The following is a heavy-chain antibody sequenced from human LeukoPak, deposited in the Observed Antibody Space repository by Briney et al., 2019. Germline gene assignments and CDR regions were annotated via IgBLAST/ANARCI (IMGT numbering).Heavy chain of an antibody. J-gene: IGHJ4*02. CDR2: IKQDGSEK. CDR1: GFTFSTYW. Sequence: GGSLRLSCAASGFTFSTYWMTWVRQAPGKGLEWAANIKQDGSEKYYVDSVKGRFTISRDNAKNSLYLQMNSLRAEDTAVYYCARDRNTDFWSGYYTNYFDYWGQGTLVTVSS. V-gene: IGHV3-7*01. D-gene: IGHD3-3*01. CDR3: ARDRNTDFWSGYYTNYFDY.